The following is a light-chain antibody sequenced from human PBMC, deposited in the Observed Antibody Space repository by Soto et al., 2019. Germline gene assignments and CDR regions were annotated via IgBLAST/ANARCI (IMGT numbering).Light chain of an antibody. V-gene: IGLV2-14*01. CDR1: SSDVGGYNY. CDR2: ENS. J-gene: IGLJ3*02. Sequence: QSALTQPASVSGSPGQTITISCTGTSSDVGGYNYVSWYQQHPGKAPKLMIYENSNRPSGVSNRFSASKSGNTASLTISGLQAEDEADYYCSSYTSSSTWVFGGGTKVTVL. CDR3: SSYTSSSTWV.